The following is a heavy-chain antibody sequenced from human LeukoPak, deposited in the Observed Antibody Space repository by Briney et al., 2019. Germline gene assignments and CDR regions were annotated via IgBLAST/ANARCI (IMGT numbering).Heavy chain of an antibody. D-gene: IGHD5-24*01. V-gene: IGHV5-51*01. CDR3: AGGYNYEY. Sequence: GESLKISCQGSGYSFTTYWIGWVRQMPGKGLEWMGIIYPGDSDSKYSPSFQGQVTISADKSISTAYLQWSSLKASDTAMYYCAGGYNYEYWGQGTLVTVSS. CDR1: GYSFTTYW. CDR2: IYPGDSDS. J-gene: IGHJ4*02.